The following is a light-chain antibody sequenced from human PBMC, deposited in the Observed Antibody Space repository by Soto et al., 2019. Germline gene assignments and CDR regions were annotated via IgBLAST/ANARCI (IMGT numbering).Light chain of an antibody. CDR3: QQYGNSPPWT. V-gene: IGKV3-20*01. CDR2: GAS. CDR1: QSVSSSY. J-gene: IGKJ1*01. Sequence: EIVLTQPPGTLSLSPGERATLSCRASQSVSSSYLAWYQQKPGQAPRLLIYGASSRATGIPDRFSGSGSGTDFTLTISRLEPEDFAVYYCQQYGNSPPWTFGQGTKVDIK.